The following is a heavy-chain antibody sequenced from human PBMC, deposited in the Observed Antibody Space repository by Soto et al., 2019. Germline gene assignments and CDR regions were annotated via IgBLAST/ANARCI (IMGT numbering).Heavy chain of an antibody. CDR3: ATLGEYYYGSGSYYQPPGY. J-gene: IGHJ4*02. CDR1: GGSISSGGYS. CDR2: IYHSGST. D-gene: IGHD3-10*01. V-gene: IGHV4-30-2*01. Sequence: PSETLSLTCAVSGGSISSGGYSWSWIRQPPGKGMEWIGYIYHSGSTYYNTSLKSRVTISVDRSKNQFSLKLSSVTAADTAVYYCATLGEYYYGSGSYYQPPGYWGQGTLVTVSS.